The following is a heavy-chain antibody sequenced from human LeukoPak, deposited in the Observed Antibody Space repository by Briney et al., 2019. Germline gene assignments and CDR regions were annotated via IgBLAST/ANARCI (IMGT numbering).Heavy chain of an antibody. D-gene: IGHD3-16*01. CDR3: ARRGGDMPARGFMDV. CDR2: IYDSGIA. CDR1: GDSITSGGYS. Sequence: SETLSPTCVVSGDSITSGGYSWSWIRQPPGKGLEWVGYIYDSGIAFYNPSLKSRVTMSVDTSKNHFFLNLRSVTAADTAVYYCARRGGDMPARGFMDVWGKGTTVTVSS. V-gene: IGHV4-30-4*07. J-gene: IGHJ6*03.